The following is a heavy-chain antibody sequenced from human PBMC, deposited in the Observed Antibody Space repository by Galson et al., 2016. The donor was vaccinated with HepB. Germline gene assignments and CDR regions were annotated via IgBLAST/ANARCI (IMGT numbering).Heavy chain of an antibody. CDR1: GFTFSDYY. Sequence: SLRLSCAASGFTFSDYYMSWIRQAPGKGLEWVAVIWYDGSNKYYADSVKGRFTISRDNSKNTLYLQMNSLRAEDTAVYYCARDSRFGFSYYYFYGMDVWGQGTTVTVSS. V-gene: IGHV3-33*08. CDR2: IWYDGSNK. J-gene: IGHJ6*02. CDR3: ARDSRFGFSYYYFYGMDV. D-gene: IGHD3-10*01.